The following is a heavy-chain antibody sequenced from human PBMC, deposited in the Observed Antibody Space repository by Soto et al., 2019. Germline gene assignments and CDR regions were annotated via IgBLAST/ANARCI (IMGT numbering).Heavy chain of an antibody. J-gene: IGHJ6*02. Sequence: VSLRLSFAASGFTVSSKYMSWARQAPGKGLEWVSVIYSGGSTYYADSVRGRFTISRDNSKNTLYLQMNSLRAEDTAVYYCARVDSAMTTAARYGMDVWGHVTTVTVSS. CDR3: ARVDSAMTTAARYGMDV. CDR1: GFTVSSKY. D-gene: IGHD4-17*01. CDR2: IYSGGST. V-gene: IGHV3-53*01.